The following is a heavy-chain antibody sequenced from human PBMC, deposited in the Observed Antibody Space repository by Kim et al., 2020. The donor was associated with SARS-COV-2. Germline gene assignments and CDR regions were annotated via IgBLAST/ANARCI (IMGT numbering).Heavy chain of an antibody. Sequence: AAPVKGRFTISRDDSRDTLYLQMNSLKTEDTAVYFCITAGFYDSSGYYYYPWGQGTLVTVSS. D-gene: IGHD3-22*01. CDR3: ITAGFYDSSGYYYYP. V-gene: IGHV3-15*01. J-gene: IGHJ4*02.